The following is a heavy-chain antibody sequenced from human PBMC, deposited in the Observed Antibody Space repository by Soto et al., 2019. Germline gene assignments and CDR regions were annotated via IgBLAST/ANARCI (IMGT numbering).Heavy chain of an antibody. J-gene: IGHJ4*02. Sequence: QVKLVQSGTEVKQPGASMKVSCKASGYSFATSGISWVRQAPGQGLEWLGWISASNGNTNYNQKLQDRVTMTTNTSTSTAYLELKNLRADDTAVYYCARAGQYYDSSGYANWGQGTLVTVSS. CDR2: ISASNGNT. CDR1: GYSFATSG. D-gene: IGHD3-22*01. V-gene: IGHV1-18*01. CDR3: ARAGQYYDSSGYAN.